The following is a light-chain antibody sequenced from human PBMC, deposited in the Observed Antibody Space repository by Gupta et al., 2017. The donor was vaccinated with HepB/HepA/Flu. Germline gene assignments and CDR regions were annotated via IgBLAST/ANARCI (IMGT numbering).Light chain of an antibody. CDR3: QQYGSSPLT. J-gene: IGKJ4*01. CDR2: GAS. V-gene: IGKV3-20*01. Sequence: HSRVPLCSYQLERATLSCRASQSVSSSYLAWYQQKPGQAPRLLIYGASSRATGIPDRFSGSGSGTDFTLTISRLEPEDFAVYYCQQYGSSPLTFGGGTKVEIK. CDR1: QSVSSSY.